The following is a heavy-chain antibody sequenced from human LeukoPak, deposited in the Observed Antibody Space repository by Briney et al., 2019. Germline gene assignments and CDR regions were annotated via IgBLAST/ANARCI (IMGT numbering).Heavy chain of an antibody. V-gene: IGHV3-48*01. CDR3: ATTGGVPVGSLYSGNYYLDY. CDR2: ISSSSSTI. CDR1: GFTFSSYS. J-gene: IGHJ4*02. Sequence: GGSLRLSCAASGFTFSSYSMNWVRQAPGKGLEWVSYISSSSSTIYYADSVKGRFTISRDNANNLLYLQMNSLRAEDTAVYYCATTGGVPVGSLYSGNYYLDYWGQGTLVSVSS. D-gene: IGHD1-26*01.